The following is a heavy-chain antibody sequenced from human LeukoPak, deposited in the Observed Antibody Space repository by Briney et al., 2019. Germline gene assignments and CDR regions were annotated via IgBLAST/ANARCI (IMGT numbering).Heavy chain of an antibody. V-gene: IGHV4-59*01. CDR1: GGSISSYY. CDR3: SRANYFDY. J-gene: IGHJ4*02. Sequence: SETLSLTCTVSGGSISSYYWSWMRQPPGKGLEWMGDIYYSGSTNYNPSLKSRVTISVDTSKDQFSLKLNSVPPADTAVYYCSRANYFDYWGQGTQVTVSS. CDR2: IYYSGST.